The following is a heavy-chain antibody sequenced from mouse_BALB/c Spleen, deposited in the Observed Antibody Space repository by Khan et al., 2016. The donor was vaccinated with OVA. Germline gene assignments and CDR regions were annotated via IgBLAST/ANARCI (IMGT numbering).Heavy chain of an antibody. Sequence: DLVKPGASVKLSCKASGYTFTSYWINWIKQRPGQGLEWIGRIAPGSGSSSYNEMFKGKATLTLDTSSSTAYIQLSSLSSEDSAVQFIARENYCGRTCYAMDYWGQGTSVTGSS. D-gene: IGHD1-1*01. CDR3: ARENYCGRTCYAMDY. J-gene: IGHJ4*01. CDR1: GYTFTSYW. CDR2: IAPGSGSS. V-gene: IGHV1S41*01.